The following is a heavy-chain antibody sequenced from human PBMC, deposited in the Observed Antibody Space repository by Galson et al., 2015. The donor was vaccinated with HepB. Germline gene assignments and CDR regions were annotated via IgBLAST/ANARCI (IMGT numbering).Heavy chain of an antibody. Sequence: SLRLSCAASGFSVSNNYMRWVRQPPGKGLEWVSLIYSGGSIYYVDSVKGRFTISRDSSTNTVYLQMENVRAEDTAVYYCARGGASSGIWGQGALVTVSP. CDR2: IYSGGSI. D-gene: IGHD6-13*01. J-gene: IGHJ4*02. V-gene: IGHV3-66*01. CDR1: GFSVSNNY. CDR3: ARGGASSGI.